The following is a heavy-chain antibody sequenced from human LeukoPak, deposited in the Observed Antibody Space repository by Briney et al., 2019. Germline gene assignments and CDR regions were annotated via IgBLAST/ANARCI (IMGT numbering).Heavy chain of an antibody. J-gene: IGHJ4*02. CDR3: VTSNAGFWSGPYYFDY. D-gene: IGHD3-3*01. Sequence: HPGGSLRLSCAASGFTVSSNYMSRVRQAPGKGLEWVSVIYSGGSTYYADSVKGRFTISRDNSKNTLYLQMNSLRAEDTAVYYCVTSNAGFWSGPYYFDYWGQGTLVTVSS. CDR2: IYSGGST. V-gene: IGHV3-53*01. CDR1: GFTVSSNY.